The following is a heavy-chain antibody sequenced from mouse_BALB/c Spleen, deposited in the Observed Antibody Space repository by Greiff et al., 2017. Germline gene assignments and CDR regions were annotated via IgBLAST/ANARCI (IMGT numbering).Heavy chain of an antibody. CDR3: ARGNWAYWYFDV. Sequence: QVQLKQSGAELMKPGASVKISCKATGYTFSSYWIEWVKQRPGHGLEWIGEILPGSGSTNYNEKFKGKATFTADTSSNTAYMQLSSLTSEDSAVYYCARGNWAYWYFDVWGAGTTVTVSS. V-gene: IGHV1-9*01. D-gene: IGHD4-1*01. CDR2: ILPGSGST. CDR1: GYTFSSYW. J-gene: IGHJ1*01.